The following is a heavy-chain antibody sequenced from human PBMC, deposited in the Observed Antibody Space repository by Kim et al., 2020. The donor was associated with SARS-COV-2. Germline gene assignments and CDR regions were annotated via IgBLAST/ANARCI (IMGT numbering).Heavy chain of an antibody. J-gene: IGHJ4*02. CDR1: GFTFRTYA. CDR3: ARDQFGGGSGSYAPVFDY. Sequence: GGSLRLSCAASGFTFRTYAMYWVRRAPGRGLEWVAVMSSDGIKENYVDSVKGRFTISRDNSKNTLFLQMNSLRTEDTAVYYCARDQFGGGSGSYAPVFDYWGQGALVTVSS. V-gene: IGHV3-30-3*01. CDR2: MSSDGIKE. D-gene: IGHD3-10*01.